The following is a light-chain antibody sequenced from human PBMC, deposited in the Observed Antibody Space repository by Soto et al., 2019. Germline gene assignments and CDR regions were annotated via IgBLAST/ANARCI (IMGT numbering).Light chain of an antibody. J-gene: IGLJ2*01. CDR1: SSNIGAGYD. CDR2: ANN. V-gene: IGLV1-40*01. Sequence: QSVLTQPPSVSGAPGQRVTISCTGSSSNIGAGYDVHWYQQLPGTAPKLLIYANNNRPSGVPDRFSGSKSGTSASLAITGLQAEDEADYYCQSYESSLSAVVFGGGTKVTVL. CDR3: QSYESSLSAVV.